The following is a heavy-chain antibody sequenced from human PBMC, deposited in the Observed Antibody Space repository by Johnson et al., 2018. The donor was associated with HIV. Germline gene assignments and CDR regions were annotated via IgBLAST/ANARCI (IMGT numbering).Heavy chain of an antibody. CDR3: ASAIPGRSSLDGFDF. V-gene: IGHV3-66*01. Sequence: VQLVESGGGLVQPGGSLRLSCEVSGFTIRTFWMHWVRQAPGKGLAWVSVIYSGGGTYYADSVKGRFTISRDNSKNTLYLQMNSLRAEDTAAYYCASAIPGRSSLDGFDFWGQGTMVTVSS. D-gene: IGHD2-2*01. CDR1: GFTIRTFW. CDR2: IYSGGGT. J-gene: IGHJ3*01.